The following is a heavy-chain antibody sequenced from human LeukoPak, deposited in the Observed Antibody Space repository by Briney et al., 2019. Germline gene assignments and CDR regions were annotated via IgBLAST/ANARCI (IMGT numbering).Heavy chain of an antibody. V-gene: IGHV3-30*03. CDR3: ARDGSLYYDILTGYFGHPFDY. CDR2: ISYDGSNK. J-gene: IGHJ4*02. CDR1: GFTFSSYS. D-gene: IGHD3-9*01. Sequence: GGSLRLSCAASGFTFSSYSMNWVCQAPGKGLEWVAVISYDGSNKYYADSVKGRFTISRDNSKNTLYLQMNSLRAEDTAVYYCARDGSLYYDILTGYFGHPFDYWGQGTLVTVSS.